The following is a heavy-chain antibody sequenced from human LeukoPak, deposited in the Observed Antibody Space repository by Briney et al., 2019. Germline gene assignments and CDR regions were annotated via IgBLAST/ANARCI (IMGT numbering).Heavy chain of an antibody. V-gene: IGHV1-3*01. Sequence: ASVKVSCKASEYTFTSYAMHWVRQAPGQRLEWMGWINAGNGNTKYSQKFQGRVTITRDTSASTAYMELSSLRSEDTAVYYCARDRDSSGWYGGYAFDIWGQGTMVTVSS. D-gene: IGHD6-19*01. CDR3: ARDRDSSGWYGGYAFDI. CDR1: EYTFTSYA. J-gene: IGHJ3*02. CDR2: INAGNGNT.